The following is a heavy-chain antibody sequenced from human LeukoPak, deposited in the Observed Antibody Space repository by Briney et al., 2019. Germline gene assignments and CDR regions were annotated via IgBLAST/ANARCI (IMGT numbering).Heavy chain of an antibody. J-gene: IGHJ4*02. Sequence: SETLSLTFAVYGGSFSGYYWSWIRQPPGKGLEWIGEINHSGSTNYNPSLKSRVTISVDTSKNQFSLKLSSVTAADTAVYYCARGVPDYYGSGSVYWGQGTLVTVSS. CDR1: GGSFSGYY. CDR3: ARGVPDYYGSGSVY. D-gene: IGHD3-10*01. CDR2: INHSGST. V-gene: IGHV4-34*01.